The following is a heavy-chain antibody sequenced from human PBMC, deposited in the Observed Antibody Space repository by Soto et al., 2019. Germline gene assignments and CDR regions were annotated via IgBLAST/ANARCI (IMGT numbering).Heavy chain of an antibody. J-gene: IGHJ3*02. D-gene: IGHD6-19*01. CDR3: AKRSQYSSGWGDVFDI. V-gene: IGHV3-30*18. CDR2: ISYDGRNK. Sequence: HPGVSLRLSCAASGFTFSNFGMHWVRQAPGKGLEWVAVISYDGRNKYYADSVKGRFTISRDNSKNTVYLQMNSLRPEDTAVYYCAKRSQYSSGWGDVFDIWGQGTMVTVSS. CDR1: GFTFSNFG.